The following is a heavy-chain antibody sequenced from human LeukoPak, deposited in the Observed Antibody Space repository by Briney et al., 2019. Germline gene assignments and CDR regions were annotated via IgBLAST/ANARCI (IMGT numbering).Heavy chain of an antibody. CDR3: ARGANILTGYPYYFDY. D-gene: IGHD3-9*01. J-gene: IGHJ4*02. V-gene: IGHV3-48*03. CDR1: GFTFSSYE. Sequence: GGSLRLSCAASGFTFSSYEMNWVRQAPGKGLEWVSYISSSGSTIYYADSAKGRFTISRDNAKNSLYLQMNSLRAEDTAVYYCARGANILTGYPYYFDYWGQGTLVTVSS. CDR2: ISSSGSTI.